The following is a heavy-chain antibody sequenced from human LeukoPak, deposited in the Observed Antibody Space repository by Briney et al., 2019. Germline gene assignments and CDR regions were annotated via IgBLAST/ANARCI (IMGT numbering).Heavy chain of an antibody. CDR3: ARQDVTVTGNFFDY. V-gene: IGHV4-39*01. D-gene: IGHD6-19*01. J-gene: IGHJ4*02. CDR1: GDSISIDSHY. Sequence: SETLSLTCTVSGDSISIDSHYWDWIRQPPGKGLEWIGSIYYSGSTYYNPSLKSRVTISVDMSKNQFSLRLSSVTAADTAVYYCARQDVTVTGNFFDYWGQGILVTVSS. CDR2: IYYSGST.